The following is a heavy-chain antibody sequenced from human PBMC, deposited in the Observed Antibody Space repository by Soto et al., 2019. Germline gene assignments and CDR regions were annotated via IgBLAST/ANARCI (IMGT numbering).Heavy chain of an antibody. CDR3: ARVWGGAFDI. Sequence: PSETLSLTCNVSGASISSYNWSWIRQPPGKGLELIGYIYYSGSTNYNPSLKSRVTISVDTSKNQFSLKLSSVTAADTAVYYCARVWGGAFDIWGQGTMVTVSS. D-gene: IGHD3-10*01. CDR2: IYYSGST. CDR1: GASISSYN. V-gene: IGHV4-59*01. J-gene: IGHJ3*02.